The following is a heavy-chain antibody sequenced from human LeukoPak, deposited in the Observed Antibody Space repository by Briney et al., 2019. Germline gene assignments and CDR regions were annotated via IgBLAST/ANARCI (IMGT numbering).Heavy chain of an antibody. D-gene: IGHD2-2*01. V-gene: IGHV4-34*01. CDR3: ARRVCSSTSCPMLDY. CDR2: INHSGST. J-gene: IGHJ4*02. Sequence: SETLSLTCAVYGGSFSGYYWSWIRQPPGKGLEWIGEINHSGSTNHNPSLKSRVTISVDTSKNQFSLKLSSVTAADTAVYYCARRVCSSTSCPMLDYWGQGTLVTVSS. CDR1: GGSFSGYY.